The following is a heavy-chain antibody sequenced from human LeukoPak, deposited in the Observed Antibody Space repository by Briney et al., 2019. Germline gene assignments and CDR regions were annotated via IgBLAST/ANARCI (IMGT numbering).Heavy chain of an antibody. V-gene: IGHV3-30*02. CDR3: AKDTYDSSGYYGY. CDR2: IRYDGSNK. J-gene: IGHJ4*02. Sequence: GGSLRLSCAASGFTFSSYGMHWVRQAPGKGLEWVAFIRYDGSNKYYADSVKGRFTISRDNSKNTLYLQMNSLRAEDTAVYYCAKDTYDSSGYYGYWGQGTLVTVSS. D-gene: IGHD3-22*01. CDR1: GFTFSSYG.